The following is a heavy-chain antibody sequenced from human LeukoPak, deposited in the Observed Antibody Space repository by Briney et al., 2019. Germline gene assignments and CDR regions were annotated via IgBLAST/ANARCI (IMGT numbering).Heavy chain of an antibody. J-gene: IGHJ4*02. CDR3: ARGGGYASPIGY. CDR1: GGSISTYY. V-gene: IGHV4-59*01. D-gene: IGHD5-12*01. Sequence: SETLSLTCTLSGGSISTYYWSWIRQPPGKGLEWIGYIYHSGSTNYNPSLKSRVTISVDTSKNQFSLKLSSVTAADAAVYYCARGGGYASPIGYWGQGALVTVSS. CDR2: IYHSGST.